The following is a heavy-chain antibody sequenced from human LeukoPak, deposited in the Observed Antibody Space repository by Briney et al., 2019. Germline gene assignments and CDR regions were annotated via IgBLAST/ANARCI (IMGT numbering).Heavy chain of an antibody. J-gene: IGHJ5*02. D-gene: IGHD2/OR15-2a*01. CDR1: GGSISGYF. Sequence: SETLSLTCTVSGGSISGYFWSWIRQPPGKGLEWIGYIYYTGSTSYNPSLTSRVTISLATSKNQFSLRLSSVTAADTAIYYCARYTTSTLPNWFDPWGQGTLVTVSS. CDR2: IYYTGST. CDR3: ARYTTSTLPNWFDP. V-gene: IGHV4-59*08.